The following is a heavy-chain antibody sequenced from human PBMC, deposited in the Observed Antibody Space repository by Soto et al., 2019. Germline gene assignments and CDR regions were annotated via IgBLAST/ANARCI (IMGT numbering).Heavy chain of an antibody. CDR1: GLTFSRVT. CDR3: ASEVITIFWDASMDA. J-gene: IGHJ6*04. D-gene: IGHD3-9*01. Sequence: EGRLVESGGALVQPGGSLRLSCAASGLTFSRVTMNWVRQAPGKGLEWVSLISSDSSTKYYADSVKGRFTISRDKAKNSLYLQMNSLREADTAVYYRASEVITIFWDASMDAWGEGTTVTVSS. V-gene: IGHV3-48*02. CDR2: ISSDSSTK.